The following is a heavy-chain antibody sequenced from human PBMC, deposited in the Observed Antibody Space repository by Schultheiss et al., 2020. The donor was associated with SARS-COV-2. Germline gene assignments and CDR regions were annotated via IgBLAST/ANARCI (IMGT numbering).Heavy chain of an antibody. CDR2: ISSSSSYI. J-gene: IGHJ6*02. CDR3: ARDQFAGIVPGGYGMDL. Sequence: GGSLRLSCAASGFTFSTYSMNWVRQAPGKGLEWVSSISSSSSYIYYADSVKGRFTISRDNSKNTLYLQMNSLRAEDTAVYYCARDQFAGIVPGGYGMDLWGQGTTVTVSS. D-gene: IGHD1-26*01. V-gene: IGHV3-21*04. CDR1: GFTFSTYS.